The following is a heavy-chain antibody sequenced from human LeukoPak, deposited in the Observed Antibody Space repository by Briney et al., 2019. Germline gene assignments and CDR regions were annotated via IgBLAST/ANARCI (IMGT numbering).Heavy chain of an antibody. CDR2: MNPNSGNT. D-gene: IGHD3-3*01. V-gene: IGHV1-8*01. Sequence: ASVKVSCTASGYTFTSYDINWVRQATGQGLEWMGWMNPNSGNTGYAQKFQGRVTMTRNTSISTAYMELSSLRSGDTAVYYCARGLGGNDFWSGYYPLYYYYYGMDVWGQGTTVTVSS. J-gene: IGHJ6*02. CDR3: ARGLGGNDFWSGYYPLYYYYYGMDV. CDR1: GYTFTSYD.